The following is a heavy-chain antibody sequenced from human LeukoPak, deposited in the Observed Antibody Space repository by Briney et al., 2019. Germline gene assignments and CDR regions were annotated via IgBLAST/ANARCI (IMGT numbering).Heavy chain of an antibody. V-gene: IGHV3-7*05. CDR1: GFSFSSDW. D-gene: IGHD3-10*01. CDR2: IRRDGSQK. CDR3: AKIMVRGVIITPFDY. J-gene: IGHJ4*02. Sequence: GGSLRLSCAASGFSFSSDWMSWVRQAPGKGLEWVANIRRDGSQKYYVDSVKGRFTISRDNADNSLYPHMNSLRAEDTAVYYCAKIMVRGVIITPFDYWGQGTLVTVSS.